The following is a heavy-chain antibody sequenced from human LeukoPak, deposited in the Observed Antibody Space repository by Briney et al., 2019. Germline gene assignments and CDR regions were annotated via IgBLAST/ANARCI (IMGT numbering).Heavy chain of an antibody. CDR3: ARRYTGPFDY. CDR1: GGSLSSSSYY. J-gene: IGHJ4*02. CDR2: IYYSGST. D-gene: IGHD3-16*02. Sequence: SETLSLTCTVSGGSLSSSSYYWGWIRQPPGKGLEWIGSIYYSGSTYYNPSLKSRVTISVDTSKNQFSLKLSSVTAADTAVYYCARRYTGPFDYWGQGTLVTVSS. V-gene: IGHV4-39*01.